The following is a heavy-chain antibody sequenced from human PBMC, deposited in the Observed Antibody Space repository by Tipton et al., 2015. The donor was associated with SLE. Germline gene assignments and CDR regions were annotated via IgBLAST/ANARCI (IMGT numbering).Heavy chain of an antibody. J-gene: IGHJ3*02. D-gene: IGHD1-26*01. CDR2: INPNSGGT. CDR3: ARAPQWEPPTFDI. CDR1: GYTFTAYY. V-gene: IGHV1-2*06. Sequence: QSGPEVKKPGASVTVSCKASGYTFTAYYVHWVRQAPGQGLEWMGRINPNSGGTNFAQKFQGRVTMTRDTSINTVYMEVSSLTSDDTALYYCARAPQWEPPTFDIWGQGTMVTVSS.